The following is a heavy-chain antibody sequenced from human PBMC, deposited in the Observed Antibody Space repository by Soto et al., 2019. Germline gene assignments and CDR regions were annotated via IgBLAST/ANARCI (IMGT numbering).Heavy chain of an antibody. D-gene: IGHD2-15*01. V-gene: IGHV4-4*07. CDR3: ARDQGSYYYYGMDV. J-gene: IGHJ6*02. Sequence: QVQLQESGPGLVKPSETLSLTCTVSGGSSSSDYWSWFRQPAGQGLEWIGRIYPSGSTNYNPSLKSRVTMSVDTSKNQFSLKLSSVTAADTAVYYCARDQGSYYYYGMDVWGQGTTVTVSS. CDR2: IYPSGST. CDR1: GGSSSSDY.